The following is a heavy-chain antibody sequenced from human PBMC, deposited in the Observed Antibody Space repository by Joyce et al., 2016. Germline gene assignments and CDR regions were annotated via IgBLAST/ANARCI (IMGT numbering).Heavy chain of an antibody. V-gene: IGHV3-30*04. D-gene: IGHD6-13*01. CDR1: GFTFSGYA. J-gene: IGHJ3*02. CDR3: ARRGGIPAGLKPGAFDI. Sequence: QEQLEESGGGVVQPGTSLRLSCAASGFTFSGYAMNWVRQATEKGLEWVAIISYEGTNKFYADSVKGRFTISRDNSKNTLFLQMNSLTIEDTGVYFCARRGGIPAGLKPGAFDIWGQGTLVTVSS. CDR2: ISYEGTNK.